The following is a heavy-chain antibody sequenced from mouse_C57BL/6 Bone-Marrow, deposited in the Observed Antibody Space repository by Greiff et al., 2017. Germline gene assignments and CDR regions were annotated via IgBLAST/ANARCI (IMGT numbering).Heavy chain of an antibody. D-gene: IGHD1-1*01. CDR2: ISDGGSYT. CDR1: GFTFSSYA. Sequence: EVKLMESGGGLVKPGGSLKLSCAASGFTFSSYAMSWVRQTPEKRLEWVATISDGGSYTYYPDNVKGRFTISRDNAKNNLYLQMSHLKSEDTAMYYCARARVDYYGSSYEEYFDVWGTGTTVTVSS. J-gene: IGHJ1*03. CDR3: ARARVDYYGSSYEEYFDV. V-gene: IGHV5-4*03.